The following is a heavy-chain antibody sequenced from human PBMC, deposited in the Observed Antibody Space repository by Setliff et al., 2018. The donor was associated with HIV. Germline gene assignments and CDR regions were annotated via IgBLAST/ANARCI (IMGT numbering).Heavy chain of an antibody. Sequence: KPSETLSLTCTVSGGSISSDYWSWIRQPPGKGLEWIGYIYYSGSTNYNPSLKSRVTISVATSKNQFSLKLNPVTTADTAVYYCARSRTSSGYYGVTGYGMDVWGQGTTVTVSS. CDR1: GGSISSDY. CDR3: ARSRTSSGYYGVTGYGMDV. D-gene: IGHD3-22*01. J-gene: IGHJ6*02. V-gene: IGHV4-59*01. CDR2: IYYSGST.